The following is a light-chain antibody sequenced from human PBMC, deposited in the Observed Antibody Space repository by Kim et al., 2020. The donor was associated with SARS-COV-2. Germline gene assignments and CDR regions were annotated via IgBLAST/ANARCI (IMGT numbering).Light chain of an antibody. V-gene: IGLV2-14*03. CDR1: SSDVGANNY. J-gene: IGLJ2*01. Sequence: QSALTQPASVSGSPGQSIAISCTGTSSDVGANNYVPWYQQHPGKAPKLIIYDVNNRPSGVSDRFSGSKSGNTAHLIISGLQADDEGEYVCSSYTSTNTFFGGGTQLTVL. CDR3: SSYTSTNTF. CDR2: DVN.